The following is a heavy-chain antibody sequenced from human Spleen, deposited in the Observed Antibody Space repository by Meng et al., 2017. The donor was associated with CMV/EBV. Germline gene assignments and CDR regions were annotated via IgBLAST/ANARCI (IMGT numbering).Heavy chain of an antibody. V-gene: IGHV1-46*01. D-gene: IGHD1-7*01. CDR2: INPSSGTT. Sequence: ASVKVSCKASGYTFTTYYIHWVRQAPGQGLEWMGIINPSSGTTRNAQKFQGRITLTRNTSTSTVYMELSSLRSEDTAVYFCAIDFHKVYKWNLGRRFQYYTLDVWGQGSTVTVSS. CDR1: GYTFTTYY. J-gene: IGHJ6*02. CDR3: AIDFHKVYKWNLGRRFQYYTLDV.